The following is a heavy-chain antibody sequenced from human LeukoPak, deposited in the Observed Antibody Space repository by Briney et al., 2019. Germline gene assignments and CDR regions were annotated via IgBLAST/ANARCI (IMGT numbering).Heavy chain of an antibody. V-gene: IGHV3-7*01. CDR3: ARWKMELERNAFDF. J-gene: IGHJ3*01. CDR1: GFTFRTYW. CDR2: INQDGSEE. Sequence: GGSLRLSCAASGFTFRTYWMSWIRQAPGNAPEWVADINQDGSEEYYLQSVQGRFTVSRDNAQNAVFLQMPYQRADDTAVYYCARWKMELERNAFDFWGQGTVVTVSS. D-gene: IGHD1-26*01.